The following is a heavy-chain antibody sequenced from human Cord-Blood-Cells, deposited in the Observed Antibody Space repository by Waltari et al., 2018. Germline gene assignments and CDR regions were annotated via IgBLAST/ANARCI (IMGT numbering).Heavy chain of an antibody. D-gene: IGHD3-10*01. CDR1: GYTFTRYD. V-gene: IGHV1-8*01. CDR2: MNPNSGNT. CDR3: ARVVAMVRGVINWFDP. Sequence: VQLVPSGAQVKKPGASVKVSCKASGYTFTRYDINWVRQAHGQGLEWMGWMNPNSGNTGYAQKFQGRVTMTSNTSISTADMELSSLRSEDTAVYYCARVVAMVRGVINWFDPWGQGTLVTVSS. J-gene: IGHJ5*02.